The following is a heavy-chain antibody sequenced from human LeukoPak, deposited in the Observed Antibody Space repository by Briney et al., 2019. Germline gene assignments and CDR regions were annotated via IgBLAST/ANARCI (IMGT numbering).Heavy chain of an antibody. Sequence: SETLSLTCAVYGGSFSGYYWGCIRQPPGKGLEWIGSIYYSGTTYYNPSLKSRVTISVDTSKNQFSLKLNSVTAADTAVYYCAAYGSGKGNFDYWGQGTLVTVSS. V-gene: IGHV4-39*01. CDR2: IYYSGTT. D-gene: IGHD3-10*01. CDR1: GGSFSGYY. J-gene: IGHJ4*02. CDR3: AAYGSGKGNFDY.